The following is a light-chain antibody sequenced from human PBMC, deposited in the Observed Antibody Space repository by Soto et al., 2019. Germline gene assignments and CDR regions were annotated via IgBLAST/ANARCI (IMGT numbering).Light chain of an antibody. CDR2: DVS. J-gene: IGLJ1*01. CDR1: SSDVGTYDF. CDR3: CLYAVTFYV. Sequence: QSALTQPRSVSGSPGQSVTLSCTGTSSDVGTYDFVSWYQQHPGKAPRLMIFDVSERPSGVPDRFSGSKTGNTASLTISGLQAEDEDDYYCCLYAVTFYVFGTGTKLTVL. V-gene: IGLV2-11*01.